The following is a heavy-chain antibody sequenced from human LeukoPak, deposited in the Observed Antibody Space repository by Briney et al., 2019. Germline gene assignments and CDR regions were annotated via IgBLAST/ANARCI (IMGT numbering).Heavy chain of an antibody. V-gene: IGHV3-23*01. Sequence: GGSLRLSCAASEFTFNNYAMSWVRQAPGKGLEWVAAISGAGTHTFYAESVKGRFTISRDNSKNILFLHLNSLRAEDSAIYYCQDLGTDYHFGSFTTWGQGTMVTVSS. CDR3: QDLGTDYHFGSFTT. D-gene: IGHD2-8*02. CDR2: ISGAGTHT. J-gene: IGHJ3*02. CDR1: EFTFNNYA.